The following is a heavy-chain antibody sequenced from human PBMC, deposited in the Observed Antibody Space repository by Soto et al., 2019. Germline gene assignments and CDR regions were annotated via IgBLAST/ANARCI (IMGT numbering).Heavy chain of an antibody. D-gene: IGHD2-2*01. Sequence: EVQLLESWGGLVQPGGSLRLSCAASGFAFGAYAMTWVRQAPGTGLEWVSVISGAGGNTYYAHSVKGRFTVSRDNSKKMLYLERNSLRVEDTAIYYCAKDPVPQLLPSWWFDPWGQGTRVTVSS. J-gene: IGHJ5*02. CDR2: ISGAGGNT. V-gene: IGHV3-23*01. CDR1: GFAFGAYA. CDR3: AKDPVPQLLPSWWFDP.